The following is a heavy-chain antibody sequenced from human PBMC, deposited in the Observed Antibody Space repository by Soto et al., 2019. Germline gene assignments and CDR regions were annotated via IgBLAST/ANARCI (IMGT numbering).Heavy chain of an antibody. CDR1: GFTFGDYY. D-gene: IGHD1-7*01. Sequence: PGGSLRLSCEAFGFTFGDYYMTWIRQAPGKGLEWVSFIGNRGTGIYYADSVKGRFTIFRDNAKNSLYLQMNSLKTEDTAVYYCTTGQESYAITGTTDYWGQGTLVTVSS. CDR3: TTGQESYAITGTTDY. J-gene: IGHJ4*02. V-gene: IGHV3-11*01. CDR2: IGNRGTGI.